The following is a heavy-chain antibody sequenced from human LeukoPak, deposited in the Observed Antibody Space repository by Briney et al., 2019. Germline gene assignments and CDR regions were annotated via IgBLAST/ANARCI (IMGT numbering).Heavy chain of an antibody. CDR1: GGSFSGYY. D-gene: IGHD4-23*01. Sequence: SETLSLTCAVYGGSFSGYYWSWIRQPPGKGLEWIGEINHSGSTNYNPSLKSRVTISVDTSKNQFSLNLNSVTAADTAVYYCARDLEHGGNSIWYFDLWGRGTLVTVSS. V-gene: IGHV4-34*01. J-gene: IGHJ2*01. CDR3: ARDLEHGGNSIWYFDL. CDR2: INHSGST.